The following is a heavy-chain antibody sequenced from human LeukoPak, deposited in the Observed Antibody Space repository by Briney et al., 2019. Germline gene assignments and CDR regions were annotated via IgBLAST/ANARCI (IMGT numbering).Heavy chain of an antibody. Sequence: GGSLRLSCAASGFTLSTYAMSWVRQTPGKGLEWVAATSSSDAGTYHADSVKGRFTISRDNSKNTLYLQMNSLRAEDTAVYYCARGDYDYAWGSYHLPSYYYYYYMDVWGKGTTVTVSS. J-gene: IGHJ6*03. CDR2: TSSSDAGT. V-gene: IGHV3-23*01. CDR1: GFTLSTYA. D-gene: IGHD3-16*02. CDR3: ARGDYDYAWGSYHLPSYYYYYYMDV.